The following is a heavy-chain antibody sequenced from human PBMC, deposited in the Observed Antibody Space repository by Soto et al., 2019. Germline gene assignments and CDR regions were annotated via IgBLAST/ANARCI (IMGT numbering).Heavy chain of an antibody. J-gene: IGHJ6*02. V-gene: IGHV1-3*01. CDR2: INAGNGNT. CDR1: GYTFTSYA. Sequence: GASVKVSCKASGYTFTSYAMHWVRQAPGQRLEWMGWINAGNGNTKYSQKFQGRVTITRDTSASTAYMELSSLRSEDTAVYYCARRPAAIDGRYYYYGMDVWGQGTKVTVSS. CDR3: ARRPAAIDGRYYYYGMDV. D-gene: IGHD2-2*02.